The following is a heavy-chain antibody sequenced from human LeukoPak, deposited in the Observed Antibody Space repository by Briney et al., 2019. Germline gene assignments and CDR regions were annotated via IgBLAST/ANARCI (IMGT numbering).Heavy chain of an antibody. D-gene: IGHD6-13*01. V-gene: IGHV1-2*02. CDR1: GGTFSSYA. J-gene: IGHJ4*02. CDR3: ARDSDLAAAGTFSFLDY. CDR2: INPNSGGT. Sequence: GASVKVSCKASGGTFSSYAISWVRQAPGQGLEWMGGINPNSGGTNYAQKFQGRVTMTRDTSISTAYMELSRLRSDDTAVYYCARDSDLAAAGTFSFLDYWGQGTLVTVSS.